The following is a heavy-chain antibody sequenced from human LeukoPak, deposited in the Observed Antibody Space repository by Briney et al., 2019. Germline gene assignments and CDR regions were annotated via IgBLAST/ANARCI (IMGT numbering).Heavy chain of an antibody. CDR1: GYTFTGYY. D-gene: IGHD3-10*01. CDR3: ARVVGRRKLLWFGELLSRGHDAFDI. CDR2: INPNSGGT. V-gene: IGHV1-2*02. J-gene: IGHJ3*02. Sequence: GASVKVSCKASGYTFTGYYMHWVRQAPGQGLEWMGWINPNSGGTNYAQKFQGRVTMTRDTSISTAYMELSRLRSDDTAVYYCARVVGRRKLLWFGELLSRGHDAFDIWGQGTMVTVSS.